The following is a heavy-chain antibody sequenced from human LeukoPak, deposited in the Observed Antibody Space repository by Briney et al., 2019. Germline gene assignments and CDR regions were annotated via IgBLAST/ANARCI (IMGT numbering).Heavy chain of an antibody. CDR3: ARGVPRITIFGVVPRWFDP. J-gene: IGHJ5*02. CDR2: INHSGST. V-gene: IGHV4-34*01. D-gene: IGHD3-3*01. Sequence: SETLSLTCAVYGGSFSGYYWSRIRQPPGKGLEWIGEINHSGSTNYNPSLKSRVTISVDTSKNQFSLKLSSVTAADTAVYYCARGVPRITIFGVVPRWFDPWGQGTLVTVSS. CDR1: GGSFSGYY.